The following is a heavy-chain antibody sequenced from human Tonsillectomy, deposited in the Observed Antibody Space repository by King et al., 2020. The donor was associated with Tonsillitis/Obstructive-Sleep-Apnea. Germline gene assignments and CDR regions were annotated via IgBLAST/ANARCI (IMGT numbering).Heavy chain of an antibody. CDR3: ARDLAAAAGTGEYVDY. D-gene: IGHD6-13*01. J-gene: IGHJ4*02. Sequence: VQLVESGGGVVQPGRSLRLSCAASGFTFSSYAMHWVRQAPGKGLEWVAVISYVVSNKYYADSVKGRFTISRDNSKNTLYLQMNSLRAEDTAVYYCARDLAAAAGTGEYVDYWGQGTLVTVSS. CDR2: ISYVVSNK. CDR1: GFTFSSYA. V-gene: IGHV3-30*01.